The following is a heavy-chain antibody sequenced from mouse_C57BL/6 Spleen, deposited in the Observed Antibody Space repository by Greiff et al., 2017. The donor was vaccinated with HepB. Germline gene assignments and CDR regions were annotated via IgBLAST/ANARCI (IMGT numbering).Heavy chain of an antibody. CDR1: GFSLTSYG. CDR3: AKTSFITTVVAYYYAMDY. CDR2: IWGDGST. V-gene: IGHV2-3*01. J-gene: IGHJ4*01. D-gene: IGHD1-1*01. Sequence: QVQLQQSGPGLVAPSQSLSITCTVSGFSLTSYGVSWVRQPPGKGLEWLGVIWGDGSTNYHSALISRLSISKDNSKSQVFLKLNSLQTDDTATYYCAKTSFITTVVAYYYAMDYWGQGTSVTVSS.